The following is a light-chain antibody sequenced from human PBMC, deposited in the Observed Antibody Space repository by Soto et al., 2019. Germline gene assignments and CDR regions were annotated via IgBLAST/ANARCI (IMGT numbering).Light chain of an antibody. CDR2: AAS. CDR1: QGISSR. V-gene: IGKV1-12*01. J-gene: IGKJ4*01. Sequence: DIQMTQAPSSVSASVGDRVTITCRASQGISSRLAWYQQKPGKAPNLLIYAASSLQSGVTSRFSGSGSETDFTLTIGSLQPEDFATYYCQQSNSCPLTFGGGTKVEIK. CDR3: QQSNSCPLT.